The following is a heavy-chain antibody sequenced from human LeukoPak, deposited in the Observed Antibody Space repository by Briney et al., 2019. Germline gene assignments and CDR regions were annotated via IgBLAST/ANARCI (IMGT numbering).Heavy chain of an antibody. J-gene: IGHJ4*02. CDR3: ARGPAGYN. Sequence: GGSLRLSCAASGFTVSSNHMSWVRQAPGKGLEWVSVIYSGGSTDYADSVKGRFTTSRDNSKNTLYLQMNSLRAEDTAVYHCARGPAGYNWGQGTLVTVSS. D-gene: IGHD1-1*01. CDR2: IYSGGST. CDR1: GFTVSSNH. V-gene: IGHV3-53*01.